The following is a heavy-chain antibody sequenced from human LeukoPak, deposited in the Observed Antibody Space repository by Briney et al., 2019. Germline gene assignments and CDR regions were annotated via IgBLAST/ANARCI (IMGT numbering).Heavy chain of an antibody. V-gene: IGHV3-23*01. J-gene: IGHJ6*02. CDR3: AKIAGDDYGDYGMGFYYYGMDV. CDR1: GFTFSSYA. CDR2: ISGSGGST. D-gene: IGHD4-17*01. Sequence: GGSLRLSCAASGFTFSSYAMSWVRQAPGKGLEWVSAISGSGGSTYYADSVRGRFTISRDNSKNTLYLQMNSLRAEDTAVYYCAKIAGDDYGDYGMGFYYYGMDVWGQGTTVTVSS.